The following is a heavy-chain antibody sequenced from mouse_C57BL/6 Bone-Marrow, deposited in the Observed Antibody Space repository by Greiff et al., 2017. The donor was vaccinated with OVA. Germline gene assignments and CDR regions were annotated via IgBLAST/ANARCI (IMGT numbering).Heavy chain of an antibody. Sequence: VQLQQPGAELVRPGTSVKLSCKASGYTFTSYWMHWVKQRPGQGLEWIGVIDPSDSYTNYNQKFKGKATLTVDTSSRPAYMQLSSLTSEDSAGYYCAYGSSVPWFAYWGQGTLVTVSA. D-gene: IGHD1-1*01. J-gene: IGHJ3*01. CDR2: IDPSDSYT. CDR1: GYTFTSYW. CDR3: AYGSSVPWFAY. V-gene: IGHV1-59*01.